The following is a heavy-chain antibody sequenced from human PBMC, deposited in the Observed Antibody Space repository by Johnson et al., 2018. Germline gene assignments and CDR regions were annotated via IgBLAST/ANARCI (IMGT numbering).Heavy chain of an antibody. V-gene: IGHV2-26*01. Sequence: QESGPGLVKPSETLSLTCTVSGFSLSNARMGVSWIRQPPGKALEWLAHIFSNDEKSSSTSLKSRLTISKDTSKSQVVLTMTNVDPVDTATYYCARDGYCSSTSCFTDAFDIWGQGTMVTVSS. CDR3: ARDGYCSSTSCFTDAFDI. CDR2: IFSNDEK. J-gene: IGHJ3*02. D-gene: IGHD2-2*01. CDR1: GFSLSNARMG.